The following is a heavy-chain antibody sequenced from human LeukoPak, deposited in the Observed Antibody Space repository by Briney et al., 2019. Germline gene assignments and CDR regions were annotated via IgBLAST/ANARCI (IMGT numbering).Heavy chain of an antibody. Sequence: SETLSLTCIVSGDSIGAYYWSWIRQPAGKGLEWIGRIYKSMYSGGSTDYNPSLKSRVTMSVDTSKNQLSLKLSSLTAADTAVYYCVRDPTTVTTFFDLWGQGTLVTVSS. D-gene: IGHD4-17*01. CDR3: VRDPTTVTTFFDL. CDR2: IYKSMYSGGST. V-gene: IGHV4-4*07. CDR1: GDSIGAYY. J-gene: IGHJ5*01.